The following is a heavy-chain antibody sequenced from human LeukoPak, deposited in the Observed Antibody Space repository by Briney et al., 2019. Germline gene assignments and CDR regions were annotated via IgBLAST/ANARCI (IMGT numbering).Heavy chain of an antibody. Sequence: GGSLRLSCGASGFTFSSYRMDWVRQVPGKGLVRVSYIDTDGSRTTYADSVKGRFTISRDKAKNTVYLQMDSLRAEDTAVYYCVRGRVGGVDYWGQGTLVTVSS. D-gene: IGHD4-23*01. V-gene: IGHV3-74*01. CDR2: IDTDGSRT. CDR3: VRGRVGGVDY. J-gene: IGHJ4*02. CDR1: GFTFSSYR.